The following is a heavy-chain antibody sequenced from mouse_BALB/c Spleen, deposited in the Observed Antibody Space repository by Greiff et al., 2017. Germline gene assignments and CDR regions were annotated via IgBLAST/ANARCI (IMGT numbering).Heavy chain of an antibody. J-gene: IGHJ2*01. D-gene: IGHD1-1*01. Sequence: DVHLVESGGGLVKPGGSLKLSCAASGFTFSSYAMSWVRQTPEKRLEWVASISSGGSTYYPDSVKGRFTISRDNARNILYLQMSSLRSEDTAMYYCARVYGYFDYWGQGTTLTVSS. CDR3: ARVYGYFDY. V-gene: IGHV5-6-5*01. CDR1: GFTFSSYA. CDR2: ISSGGST.